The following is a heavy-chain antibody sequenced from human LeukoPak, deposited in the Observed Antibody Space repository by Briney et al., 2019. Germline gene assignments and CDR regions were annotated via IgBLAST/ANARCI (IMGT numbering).Heavy chain of an antibody. CDR2: INHSGST. CDR3: ARALCGGDCYRGNY. J-gene: IGHJ4*02. Sequence: SETLSLTCAVYGGSFRGYYWSWIRQPPGKGLEWIGEINHSGSTNYNPSLKSRVTISVDTSKNQFSLKLSSVTAADTAVYYCARALCGGDCYRGNYWGQGTLVTVSS. CDR1: GGSFRGYY. V-gene: IGHV4-34*01. D-gene: IGHD2-21*02.